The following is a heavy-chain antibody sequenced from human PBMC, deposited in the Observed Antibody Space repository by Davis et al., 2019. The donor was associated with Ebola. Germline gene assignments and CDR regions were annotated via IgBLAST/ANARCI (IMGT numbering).Heavy chain of an antibody. CDR3: ARAPYYYDVSGFCVDY. V-gene: IGHV5-51*01. CDR1: GYTFTRYW. Sequence: KVSCKASGYTFTRYWIVWVRQMPGKGLEWMGIIYPGDSDTRYSPSFLGQVIFSADKSISTAYLQWSSLKASDTATYYCARAPYYYDVSGFCVDYWGRGTLVTVSS. D-gene: IGHD3-22*01. J-gene: IGHJ4*02. CDR2: IYPGDSDT.